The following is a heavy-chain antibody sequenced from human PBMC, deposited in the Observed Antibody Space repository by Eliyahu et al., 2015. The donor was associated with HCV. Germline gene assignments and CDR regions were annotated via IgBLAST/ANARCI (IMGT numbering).Heavy chain of an antibody. V-gene: IGHV3-53*04. J-gene: IGHJ4*02. CDR1: GFTVSSNY. CDR2: IYSGGST. CDR3: ARGSRPDY. Sequence: EVQLVESGGGLVQPGGSXRLXCAASGFTVSSNYMSWVRQAPGKGLXWXSVIYSGGSTYYADSVKGRFTISRHNSKNTLYLQMNSLRAEDTAVYYCARGSRPDYWGQGTLVTVSS. D-gene: IGHD6-6*01.